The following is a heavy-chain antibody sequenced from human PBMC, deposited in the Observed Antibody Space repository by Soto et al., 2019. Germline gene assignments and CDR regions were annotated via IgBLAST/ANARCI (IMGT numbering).Heavy chain of an antibody. CDR2: IIPIFGSA. CDR1: GGTFSSYA. D-gene: IGHD6-13*01. J-gene: IGHJ6*02. V-gene: IGHV1-69*01. CDR3: ASARPSTAAAYYYSGLDV. Sequence: QVQLVQSGAEVKKPGSSVKVSCKASGGTFSSYAIYWVRQAPGQGLEWMGGIIPIFGSATYAQKFQGRLTITANESTTTADMMLTSLTSDDTAVYYCASARPSTAAAYYYSGLDVWGQGTTVSVAS.